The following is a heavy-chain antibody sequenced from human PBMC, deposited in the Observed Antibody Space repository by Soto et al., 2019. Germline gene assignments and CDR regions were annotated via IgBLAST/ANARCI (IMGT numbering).Heavy chain of an antibody. V-gene: IGHV3-49*03. Sequence: GGSLRLSSPAPGFTFGGYAMSWFRQAPGKGLEWVGFIRSRAYSRTTEYATSVIGRFTISRDDSSGIAYLQMNSLKTEDTAMYYCCRGMYSVYETSPLFFDYWGLGTLVTVSS. J-gene: IGHJ4*02. D-gene: IGHD5-12*01. CDR1: GFTFGGYA. CDR3: CRGMYSVYETSPLFFDY. CDR2: IRSRAYSRTT.